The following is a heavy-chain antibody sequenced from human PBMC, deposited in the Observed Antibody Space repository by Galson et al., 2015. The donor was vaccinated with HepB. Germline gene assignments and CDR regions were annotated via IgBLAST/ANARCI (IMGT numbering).Heavy chain of an antibody. CDR1: GYTFTGYY. CDR3: ARDRSWVRGANPYYYYMDV. D-gene: IGHD3-10*01. CDR2: INPNSGGT. V-gene: IGHV1-2*04. Sequence: SVKVSCKASGYTFTGYYMHWVRQAPGQGLEWMGWINPNSGGTNYAQKFQGWVTMTRDTSISTAYMELSRLRSDDTAVYYCARDRSWVRGANPYYYYMDVWGKGTTVTVSS. J-gene: IGHJ6*03.